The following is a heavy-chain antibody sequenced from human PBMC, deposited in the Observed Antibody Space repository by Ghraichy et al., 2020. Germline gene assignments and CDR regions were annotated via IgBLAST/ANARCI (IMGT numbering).Heavy chain of an antibody. J-gene: IGHJ3*01. CDR3: AKGFYGDYGRGTFHV. Sequence: GGSLRLSCAASGFTFDNFATHWVRQAPGKGLEWVAGISLNSGSMAYADSAEGRFTISRDNAQNSLYLEMTSLKGDDTAVYYCAKGFYGDYGRGTFHVWGQGTMVTVSS. CDR1: GFTFDNFA. CDR2: ISLNSGSM. D-gene: IGHD4-17*01. V-gene: IGHV3-9*01.